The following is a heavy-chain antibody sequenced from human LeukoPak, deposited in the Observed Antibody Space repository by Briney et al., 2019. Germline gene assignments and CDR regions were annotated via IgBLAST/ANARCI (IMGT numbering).Heavy chain of an antibody. Sequence: SETLSLICTVSGGSISSYYWSWIRQPPGKGLEWIGYIYYSGSTNYNPSLKSRVTISVDTSKNQFSLKLSSVTAADTAVYYCARDPSYGWFDPWGQGTLVTVSS. CDR1: GGSISSYY. D-gene: IGHD5-18*01. CDR2: IYYSGST. V-gene: IGHV4-59*12. J-gene: IGHJ5*02. CDR3: ARDPSYGWFDP.